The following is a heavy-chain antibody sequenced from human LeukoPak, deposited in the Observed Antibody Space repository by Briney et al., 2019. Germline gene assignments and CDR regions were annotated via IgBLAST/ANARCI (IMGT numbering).Heavy chain of an antibody. J-gene: IGHJ3*02. CDR3: AKGVRGGSYYAFDI. CDR1: GFTFSSYA. CDR2: ISGSGGST. D-gene: IGHD1-26*01. V-gene: IGHV3-23*01. Sequence: GGSLRLSCAASGFTFSSYAMSWVRQAPGKGLEWVSAISGSGGSTDYADSVKGRFTISRDNSKNTLYLQMNSQRVEDTAVYYCAKGVRGGSYYAFDIWGQGTMVTVSS.